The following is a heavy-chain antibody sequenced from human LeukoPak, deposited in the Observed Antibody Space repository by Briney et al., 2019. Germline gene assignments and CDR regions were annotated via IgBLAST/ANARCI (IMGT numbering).Heavy chain of an antibody. J-gene: IGHJ4*02. Sequence: PGGPLRLSCAASGFTFSSYWMSWVRQALGKGLGWVATIKNDGSEKNYEDSVKGRFTISRDNAKNSLYLQMSGLRAEDTAVYFCATADWFSFDFWGQGTLVTVSS. CDR3: ATADWFSFDF. D-gene: IGHD3-9*01. CDR1: GFTFSSYW. V-gene: IGHV3-7*04. CDR2: IKNDGSEK.